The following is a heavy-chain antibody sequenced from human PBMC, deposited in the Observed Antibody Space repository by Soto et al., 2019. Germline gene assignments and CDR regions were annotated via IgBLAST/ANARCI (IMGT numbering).Heavy chain of an antibody. V-gene: IGHV1-8*01. J-gene: IGHJ6*02. Sequence: QVQLVQSGAEVKKPGASVKVSCTFTSYDINWVRQATGQGLEWMSWMNPNSGNTRYAQKFQARDTMTRNTSNLTAYTELRSVRSEDTAVYYCARGHGSSDWRFSYYVMDVWAQGTTITVSS. CDR1: FTSYD. CDR3: ARGHGSSDWRFSYYVMDV. CDR2: MNPNSGNT. D-gene: IGHD6-19*01.